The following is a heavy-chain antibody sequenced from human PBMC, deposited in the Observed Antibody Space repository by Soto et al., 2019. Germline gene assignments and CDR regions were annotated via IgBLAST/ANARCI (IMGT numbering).Heavy chain of an antibody. J-gene: IGHJ6*02. CDR2: IDPSDSYT. V-gene: IGHV5-10-1*01. D-gene: IGHD1-7*01. CDR3: ARHGITGTTARKYYYYYGMDV. Sequence: GESLKISCKGSGYSFTSYWISWVRQMPGKGLEWMGRIDPSDSYTNYSPSFQGHVTISADKSISTAYLQWSSLKASDTAMYYCARHGITGTTARKYYYYYGMDVWGQGTTVTVSS. CDR1: GYSFTSYW.